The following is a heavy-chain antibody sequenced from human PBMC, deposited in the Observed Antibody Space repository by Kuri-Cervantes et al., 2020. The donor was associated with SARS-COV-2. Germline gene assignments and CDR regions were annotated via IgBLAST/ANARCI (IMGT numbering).Heavy chain of an antibody. CDR3: ARDEASSGAFDI. CDR1: GGSISSYY. CDR2: IYYSGST. Sequence: ESLKISCTVSGGSISSYYWSWIRQPPGKGLEWIGCIYYSGSTNYNPSLKSRVTISVDTSKNQFSLKLSSVTAADTAVYYCARDEASSGAFDIWGQGTMVTVSS. D-gene: IGHD3-10*01. V-gene: IGHV4-59*01. J-gene: IGHJ3*02.